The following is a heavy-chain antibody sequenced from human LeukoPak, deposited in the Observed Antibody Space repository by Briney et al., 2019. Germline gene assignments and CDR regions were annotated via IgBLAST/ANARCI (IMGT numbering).Heavy chain of an antibody. D-gene: IGHD6-19*01. CDR2: ISGSGGNT. CDR3: AKEASGWSYGDY. V-gene: IGHV3-23*01. CDR1: GFTFSNYA. Sequence: PGGSLRLSCAASGFTFSNYAMSWVRQAPGKGLEWVSAISGSGGNTYYAGSVKGRFTISRDNSNNTLYLQMNSLGAEDTAVYYCAKEASGWSYGDYWGQGTLVMVSS. J-gene: IGHJ4*02.